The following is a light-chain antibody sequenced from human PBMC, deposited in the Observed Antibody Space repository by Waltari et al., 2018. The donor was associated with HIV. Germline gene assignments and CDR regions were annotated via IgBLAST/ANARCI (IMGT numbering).Light chain of an antibody. CDR1: SSNIGSNY. CDR3: ATWDDSLSVYVV. J-gene: IGLJ2*01. CDR2: KNN. Sequence: QSVLTQPPSASGTPGQRVTISCSGSSSNIGSNYVYWYQQLPGTAPKLLIYKNNQRPSGVPDRFPGSKSGTSASLAISGLRSEDEADYYCATWDDSLSVYVVFGAGTKLTVL. V-gene: IGLV1-47*01.